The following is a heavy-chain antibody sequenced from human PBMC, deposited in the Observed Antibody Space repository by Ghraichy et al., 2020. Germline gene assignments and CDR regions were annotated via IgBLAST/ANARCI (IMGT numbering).Heavy chain of an antibody. J-gene: IGHJ4*02. V-gene: IGHV1-3*01. Sequence: ASVKVSCKTSAYTFANYAIHWLRQAPGQRLEWMGWINSGKGTTKYSQRLQGRVTITSDTSASTVYMELSSLRSEDTAVYYCAKYSGTSFFDYWGQGTRVTVSS. CDR3: AKYSGTSFFDY. CDR1: AYTFANYA. D-gene: IGHD1-26*01. CDR2: INSGKGTT.